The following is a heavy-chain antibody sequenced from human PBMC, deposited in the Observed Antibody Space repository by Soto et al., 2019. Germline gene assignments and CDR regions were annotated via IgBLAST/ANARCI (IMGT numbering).Heavy chain of an antibody. CDR1: GFTFDDYA. CDR2: INWNGGSI. V-gene: IGHV3-9*01. Sequence: EEQLVESGGGLVQPGRSLRLSSAASGFTFDDYAMHWVRQAPGKGLEWVSGINWNGGSIGYADSVQGRFTISRDNDKTSRYLQVTNRRAEDTACYYCAQDRGSVSYAANYYYYCMDVWGQGTPGTVS. J-gene: IGHJ6*02. D-gene: IGHD3-10*01. CDR3: AQDRGSVSYAANYYYYCMDV.